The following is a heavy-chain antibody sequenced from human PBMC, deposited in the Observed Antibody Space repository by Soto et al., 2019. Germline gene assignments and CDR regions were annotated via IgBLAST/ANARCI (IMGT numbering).Heavy chain of an antibody. D-gene: IGHD3-16*01. CDR3: ARMATFGSLNWFDP. CDR2: VNPVSGDT. J-gene: IGHJ5*02. V-gene: IGHV1-8*01. Sequence: ASVKDSCKASGYTFTSYDINWVRQATGQGLEWMGWVNPVSGDTGYAQKFQGRVTMTRDISIATAYLELSSLGSDDTAIYYCARMATFGSLNWFDPWGQGTQVTVS. CDR1: GYTFTSYD.